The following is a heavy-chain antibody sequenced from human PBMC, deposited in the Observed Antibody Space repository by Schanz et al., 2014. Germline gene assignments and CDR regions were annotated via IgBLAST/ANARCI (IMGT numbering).Heavy chain of an antibody. D-gene: IGHD2-21*01. CDR3: ARDEGRDGYNLAFDV. Sequence: EVQLVESGGGLIHPGGSLRLSCAVSGFTVSTNYMTWVRQAPGKGLECVSVLYTGGSTFYADSVKGRFFISRDSSKNTLFLQMNSLRADDTAIYFCARDEGRDGYNLAFDVWGQGTLVTVSS. J-gene: IGHJ3*01. V-gene: IGHV3-53*01. CDR1: GFTVSTNY. CDR2: LYTGGST.